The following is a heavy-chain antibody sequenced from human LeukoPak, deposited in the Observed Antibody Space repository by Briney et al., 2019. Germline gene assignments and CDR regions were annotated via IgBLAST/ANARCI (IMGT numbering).Heavy chain of an antibody. J-gene: IGHJ3*02. CDR1: GYTFTGYY. V-gene: IGHV1-2*02. CDR3: ARVRTDLLDAFDI. D-gene: IGHD4-17*01. Sequence: GASVKVSGTASGYTFTGYYMHWVRQAPGQGLEWMGWINPNSGGTNYAQKFQGRVTMPRDTSIITAYMELSRLRSDDTAVYYCARVRTDLLDAFDIWGQGTMVTVSS. CDR2: INPNSGGT.